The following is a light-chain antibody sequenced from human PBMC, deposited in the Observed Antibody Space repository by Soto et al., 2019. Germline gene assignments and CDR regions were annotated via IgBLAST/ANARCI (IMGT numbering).Light chain of an antibody. J-gene: IGKJ5*01. V-gene: IGKV3-11*01. CDR1: QSVSNY. Sequence: EILLTQSPATMSLSPGSRYTRSCMAIQSVSNYLAWYQEKPGQAPSILIYDASNRATGIPARFSGSGSGTDFTLTISSLEPEDFAVYYCHQHSSWPITFGQGTRVEIK. CDR2: DAS. CDR3: HQHSSWPIT.